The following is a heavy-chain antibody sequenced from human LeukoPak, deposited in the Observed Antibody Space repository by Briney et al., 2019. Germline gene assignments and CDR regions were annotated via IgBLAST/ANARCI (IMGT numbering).Heavy chain of an antibody. CDR2: IIPIFGTA. Sequence: SVKVSCKASGGTFISYAISWVRQAPGQGLEWMGGIIPIFGTANYAQKFQGRVTITADKSTSTAYMELRSLRSDDTAVYYCAREGGPTGGAQDYWGQGTLVTVSS. D-gene: IGHD1-1*01. CDR3: AREGGPTGGAQDY. V-gene: IGHV1-69*06. CDR1: GGTFISYA. J-gene: IGHJ4*02.